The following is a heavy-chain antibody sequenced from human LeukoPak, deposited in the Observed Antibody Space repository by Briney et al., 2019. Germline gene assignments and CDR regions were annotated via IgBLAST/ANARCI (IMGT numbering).Heavy chain of an antibody. J-gene: IGHJ4*02. D-gene: IGHD6-19*01. CDR1: GFTLSNYW. V-gene: IGHV3-74*01. Sequence: PGGSLRLSCAASGFTLSNYWMHWVRQAPGKGPVWVSRINPDGSRIDYAESVRGRFTISRDNAKNSLFLQMNSLRAEDTAVYYCARDLPTGYSSGWHSVWGQGTLVTVSS. CDR3: ARDLPTGYSSGWHSV. CDR2: INPDGSRI.